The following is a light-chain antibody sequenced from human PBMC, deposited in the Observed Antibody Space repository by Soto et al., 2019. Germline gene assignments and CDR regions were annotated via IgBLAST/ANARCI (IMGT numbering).Light chain of an antibody. CDR2: GAS. CDR1: QSIRSN. V-gene: IGKV3-15*01. J-gene: IGKJ1*01. Sequence: EIVMTQSPDTLSVSPGEGATLSCRVSQSIRSNLAWYQQRPGQAPRLLMYGASTRADGIPARFTGSGSGTEFTLTISSLQSEDFALDYCQQYHIWPPWTSGQGTKVELK. CDR3: QQYHIWPPWT.